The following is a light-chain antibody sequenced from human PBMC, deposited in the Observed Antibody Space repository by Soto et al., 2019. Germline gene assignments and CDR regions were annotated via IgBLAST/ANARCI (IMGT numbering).Light chain of an antibody. Sequence: EIVLTQSPATLSLSPGERATLSCRTSQTIRGLLNWYQQRPGQAPRLLIYDTSNMATDIPARFSGSGSGTDFILTISSLDPEDFVVYFCQQRHNWPITFGQGTRLDIK. J-gene: IGKJ5*01. V-gene: IGKV3-11*01. CDR1: QTIRGL. CDR3: QQRHNWPIT. CDR2: DTS.